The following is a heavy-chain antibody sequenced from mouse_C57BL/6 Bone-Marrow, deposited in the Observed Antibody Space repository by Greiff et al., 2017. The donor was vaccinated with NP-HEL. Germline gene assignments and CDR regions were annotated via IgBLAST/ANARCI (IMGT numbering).Heavy chain of an antibody. J-gene: IGHJ1*03. V-gene: IGHV6-3*01. CDR3: TEGCDYGSSRYFDV. CDR2: IRLKSDNYDT. Sequence: EVQLVESGGGLVQPGGSMKLSCVASGFTFTNYWMNWVRQSPEQGLEWVGQIRLKSDNYDTHYAVYVKGRFTISRDDSKSSVYLQISNLMAEDTGIYYCTEGCDYGSSRYFDVWGTGTTVTVSS. D-gene: IGHD1-1*01. CDR1: GFTFTNYW.